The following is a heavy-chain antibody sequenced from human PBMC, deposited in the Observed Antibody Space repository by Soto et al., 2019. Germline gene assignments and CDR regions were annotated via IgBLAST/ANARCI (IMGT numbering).Heavy chain of an antibody. CDR2: IYYSGST. D-gene: IGHD6-19*01. CDR1: GYSMISSDYY. V-gene: IGHV4-39*01. CDR3: ARRTVNIRTFYSGLKTHCFDY. Sequence: SETLSLTCAVSGYSMISSDYYWGWIRQPPGKGLEWIGSIYYSGSTYYNPSLQSRVAISVDTSKNQFSLKLKSVTAADTAIYYCARRTVNIRTFYSGLKTHCFDYWGQGAPVTVSS. J-gene: IGHJ4*02.